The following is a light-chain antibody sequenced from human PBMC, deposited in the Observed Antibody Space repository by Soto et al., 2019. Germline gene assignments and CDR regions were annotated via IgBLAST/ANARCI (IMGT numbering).Light chain of an antibody. CDR2: DAS. CDR3: QQRSNWQ. CDR1: QSISNF. V-gene: IGKV3-11*01. Sequence: EMVLTQSPATLSLSPGDRATLSCRASQSISNFLAWYQQKPGQAPRLLIYDASNRATGIPARFSGSGSGTDFTLTISRLEPEDFAVYYCQQRSNWQFGQGIKV. J-gene: IGKJ1*01.